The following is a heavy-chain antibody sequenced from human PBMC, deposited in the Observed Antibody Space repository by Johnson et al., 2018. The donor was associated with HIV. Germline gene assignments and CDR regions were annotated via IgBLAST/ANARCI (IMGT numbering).Heavy chain of an antibody. CDR3: ARLNREQQLVTLDAFDI. CDR2: IWYDGSNK. CDR1: GFTFSSYA. D-gene: IGHD6-13*01. V-gene: IGHV3-33*08. J-gene: IGHJ3*02. Sequence: QVQLVESGGGVVQPGRSLRVSCAASGFTFSSYAMHWVRQAPGKGLEWVAVIWYDGSNKYYADSVKGRFTISRDNSKNTLYLQMNSLRAEDTAVYYCARLNREQQLVTLDAFDIWGQGTMVTVSS.